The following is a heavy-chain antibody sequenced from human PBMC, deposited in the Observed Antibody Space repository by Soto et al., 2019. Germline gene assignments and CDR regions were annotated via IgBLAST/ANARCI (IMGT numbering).Heavy chain of an antibody. CDR1: GFTFSSYA. Sequence: DVQLLESGGGLVQPAVSLRLSCAASGFTFSSYAMGWVRQGPGKGLEWVAVVSIGGSTHYADSVRGRFTISRDNSKNTLSLQMNRLTAEATAVYFCAKRRGAGGHFDYWCQGALVTVSS. CDR2: VSIGGST. CDR3: AKRRGAGGHFDY. V-gene: IGHV3-23*01. D-gene: IGHD2-15*01. J-gene: IGHJ4*02.